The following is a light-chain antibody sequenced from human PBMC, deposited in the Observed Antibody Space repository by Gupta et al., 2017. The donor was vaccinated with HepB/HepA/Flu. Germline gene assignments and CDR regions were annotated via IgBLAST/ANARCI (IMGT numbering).Light chain of an antibody. J-gene: IGKJ4*01. CDR1: QSIRSNY. CDR2: GAS. V-gene: IGKV3-20*01. Sequence: EIVLTQSPGTLSLSPGERATLSCRASQSIRSNYLAWYQQKFGQAPRLLIYGASSRATGIPDRFSGSGSGTEFTLTISRLEPEDFAVYCCQQEVSSPVTFGGGTKVEIK. CDR3: QQEVSSPVT.